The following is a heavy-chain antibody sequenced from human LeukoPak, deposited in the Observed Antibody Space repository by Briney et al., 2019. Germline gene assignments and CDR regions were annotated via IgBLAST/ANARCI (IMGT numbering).Heavy chain of an antibody. CDR2: ITSDGSST. Sequence: GGSLRLSCAASGFTFSSYCMHWVRQAPGKGLVWVSRITSDGSSTSYADSVKGRFTISRDNAKNTLYLQMNSLRAEDTAVYYGARDGEDIVVVVAATPLVWGQGTLVTVSS. D-gene: IGHD2-15*01. CDR1: GFTFSSYC. J-gene: IGHJ4*02. CDR3: ARDGEDIVVVVAATPLV. V-gene: IGHV3-74*01.